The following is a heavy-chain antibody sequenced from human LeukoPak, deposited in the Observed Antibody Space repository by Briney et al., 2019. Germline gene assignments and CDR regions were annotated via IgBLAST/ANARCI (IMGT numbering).Heavy chain of an antibody. CDR2: IYYTGST. J-gene: IGHJ3*02. CDR3: ARATAFFDI. Sequence: SETLSLTCTVSGGSISSSGYYWVWIRQPPGKGLEWIGSIYYTGSTYYNPSLRSRVTISVDTSKNQFSLKLTSVTAADTAVYYCARATAFFDIWGQGTMVTVSS. CDR1: GGSISSSGYY. V-gene: IGHV4-39*07.